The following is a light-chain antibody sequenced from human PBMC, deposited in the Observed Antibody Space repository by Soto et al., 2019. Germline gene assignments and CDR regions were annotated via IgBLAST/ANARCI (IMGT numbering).Light chain of an antibody. CDR2: GAS. CDR3: QQYNDWPFT. CDR1: QSVTSSY. Sequence: EIVLTQSPGTLSLSPGERATLSCRASQSVTSSYLAWYQQKPGQAPRLLIYGASTWATGIPASFSGSGSGAEFTLTISSLQSEDFAVYYCQQYNDWPFTFGGGTKVEIK. J-gene: IGKJ4*01. V-gene: IGKV3-15*01.